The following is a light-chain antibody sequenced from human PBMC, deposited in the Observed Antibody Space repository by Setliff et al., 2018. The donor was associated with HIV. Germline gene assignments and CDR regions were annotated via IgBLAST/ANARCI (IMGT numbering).Light chain of an antibody. CDR3: STWDDSLNAKV. J-gene: IGLJ1*01. CDR1: SSNIGSNT. Sequence: RKSISCSGSSSNIGSNTVTWYQQLPGTAPRLLIYINDHRPSGVPHRFSGSKSGTTASLAISGLQSEDEADYYCSTWDDSLNAKVFGAGTKVTVL. CDR2: IND. V-gene: IGLV1-44*01.